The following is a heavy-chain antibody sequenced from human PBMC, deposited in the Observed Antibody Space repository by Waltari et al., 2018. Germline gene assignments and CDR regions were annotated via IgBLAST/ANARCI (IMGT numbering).Heavy chain of an antibody. CDR1: GLTFNKYG. CDR2: INGDGTTC. Sequence: EVQLVESGGGLVQPGGSLRLSCAATGLTFNKYGMHWVRQGPGKGLVWISRINGDGTTCSYVDSVKGRFTISRDNIRNTVDLQMSSLRADDTGVYFCGSSFGHGGVDSWGRGTQVTVSS. CDR3: GSSFGHGGVDS. V-gene: IGHV3-74*01. J-gene: IGHJ4*02. D-gene: IGHD3-16*01.